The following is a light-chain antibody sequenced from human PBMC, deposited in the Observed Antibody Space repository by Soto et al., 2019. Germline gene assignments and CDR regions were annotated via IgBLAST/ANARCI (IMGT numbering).Light chain of an antibody. CDR2: GSS. V-gene: IGKV1-17*01. Sequence: DIQMTQSPSSLSAYVGDRVSITCRASQGIRNDLGWYQQKPGKAPQRLIYGSSKLQIGVPSRFRGSGSGTEFILTISSLQPEDSATYYCLQHNNYQWTFSQGTKVDIK. J-gene: IGKJ1*01. CDR1: QGIRND. CDR3: LQHNNYQWT.